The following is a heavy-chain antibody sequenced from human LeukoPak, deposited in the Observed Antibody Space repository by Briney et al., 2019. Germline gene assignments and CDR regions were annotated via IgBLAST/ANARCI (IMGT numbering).Heavy chain of an antibody. Sequence: ASVKVSCKASGYTFTGYYMHWVRQAPGQGLEWMGWINPNSGGTSYAQKFQGRVTMTRDTSISTAYMELSRLRSDDTAVYYCASRGYSYGYYFDYWGQGTLVTVSS. D-gene: IGHD5-18*01. V-gene: IGHV1-2*02. J-gene: IGHJ4*02. CDR1: GYTFTGYY. CDR2: INPNSGGT. CDR3: ASRGYSYGYYFDY.